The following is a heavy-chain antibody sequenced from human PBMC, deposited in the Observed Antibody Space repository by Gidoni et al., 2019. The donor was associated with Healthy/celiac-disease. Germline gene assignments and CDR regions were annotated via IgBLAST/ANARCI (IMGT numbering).Heavy chain of an antibody. V-gene: IGHV4-31*03. J-gene: IGHJ3*02. Sequence: QVQLQESGPGLVKPSPTLSLTCTVSGCSISSGGYYWSWIRQHPGKGLEWIGYIYYSGSTYYNPSLKSRVTISVDTSKNQFSLKLSSVTAADTAVYYCARGADANAFDIWGQGTMVTVSS. CDR3: ARGADANAFDI. CDR1: GCSISSGGYY. D-gene: IGHD6-19*01. CDR2: IYYSGST.